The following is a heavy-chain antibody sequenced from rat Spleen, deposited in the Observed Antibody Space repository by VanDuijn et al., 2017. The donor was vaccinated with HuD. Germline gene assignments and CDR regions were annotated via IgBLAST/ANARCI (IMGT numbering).Heavy chain of an antibody. CDR3: VRQDTSGYSNWFTY. Sequence: EVQLVASGGGLVQPGRSLKLSCAASGFTFSDYNMAWVRQAPKKGLEWVATIIYDGTRTYYRDSVKGRFTISRDNAKSTLYLQMDSLRSEDTATFYCVRQDTSGYSNWFTYWGQGTLVTVSS. V-gene: IGHV5-7*01. CDR1: GFTFSDYN. CDR2: IIYDGTRT. D-gene: IGHD4-3*01. J-gene: IGHJ3*01.